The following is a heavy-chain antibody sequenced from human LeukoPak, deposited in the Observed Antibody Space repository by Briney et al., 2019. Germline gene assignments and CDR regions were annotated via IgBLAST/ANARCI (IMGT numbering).Heavy chain of an antibody. CDR1: AFTFDDYA. D-gene: IGHD1-26*01. CDR3: AKDQKSSGRSPLDY. Sequence: GGSLRLSCVASAFTFDDYAMHWVRQAPGKGLEWVSLINWDGGTTYYVDSVKGRFTISRDNSKNSLYLQMNSLRPEDSAFYYCAKDQKSSGRSPLDYWGQGTLVTVSS. CDR2: INWDGGTT. J-gene: IGHJ4*02. V-gene: IGHV3-43D*03.